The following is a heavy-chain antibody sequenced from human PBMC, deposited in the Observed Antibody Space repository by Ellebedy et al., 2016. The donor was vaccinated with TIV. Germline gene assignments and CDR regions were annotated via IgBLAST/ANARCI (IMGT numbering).Heavy chain of an antibody. D-gene: IGHD6-13*01. Sequence: MPSETLSLTCTVSGGSISRGSYYWNWIRQYPGKGLEWIGYTYYSGSTYYNPSLKSRVNVSVDTSKNQFSLKLSSVTAADTAGYYCARGKFAAAGIDYWGQGTLVTVSS. V-gene: IGHV4-31*03. CDR3: ARGKFAAAGIDY. CDR2: TYYSGST. CDR1: GGSISRGSYY. J-gene: IGHJ4*02.